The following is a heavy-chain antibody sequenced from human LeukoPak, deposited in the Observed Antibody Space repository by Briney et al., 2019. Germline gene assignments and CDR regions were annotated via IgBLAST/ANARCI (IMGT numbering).Heavy chain of an antibody. CDR2: IYYSGST. D-gene: IGHD6-6*01. CDR1: GGSISSGGYY. V-gene: IGHV4-31*03. CDR3: ARLTSIAVSFDY. Sequence: SETLSLTCTVSGGSISSGGYYWSWIRQHPGKGLEWIGYIYYSGSTYYNPSLKSRVTISVDTSKNQFSLKLSSVTAADTAVYYCARLTSIAVSFDYWGQGTLVTISS. J-gene: IGHJ4*02.